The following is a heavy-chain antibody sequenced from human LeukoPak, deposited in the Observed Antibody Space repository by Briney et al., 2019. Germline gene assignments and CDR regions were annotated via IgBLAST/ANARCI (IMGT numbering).Heavy chain of an antibody. V-gene: IGHV4-34*01. CDR3: ARGRRPPLIPTAIYYYYHMDV. Sequence: SETLSLTCAVYGESLSGYYWSWIRQPPGKGLEWIGEINQSGTTNYNPSLKSRVTISVDTSKNQFSLKLNSVTAADTALYFSARGRRPPLIPTAIYYYYHMDVWGKGTMVTVSS. J-gene: IGHJ6*03. D-gene: IGHD2-2*02. CDR2: INQSGTT. CDR1: GESLSGYY.